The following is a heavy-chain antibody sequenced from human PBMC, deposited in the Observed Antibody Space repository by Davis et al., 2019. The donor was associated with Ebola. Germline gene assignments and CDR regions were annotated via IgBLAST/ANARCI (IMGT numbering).Heavy chain of an antibody. D-gene: IGHD2-15*01. CDR3: AKAIYCSGGSCNLQFDY. Sequence: GGSLRLSCAASGFTFSSYWMSWVRQAPGKGLEWVSTIRHIGGRTDYADSVKGRFTISRDNSKNTLYLQMNSLRVEDTAVYYCAKAIYCSGGSCNLQFDYWGQGTLVTVSS. V-gene: IGHV3-23*01. CDR2: IRHIGGRT. CDR1: GFTFSSYW. J-gene: IGHJ4*02.